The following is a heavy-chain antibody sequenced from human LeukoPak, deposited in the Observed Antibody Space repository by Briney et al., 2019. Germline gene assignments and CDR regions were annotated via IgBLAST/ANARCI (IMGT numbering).Heavy chain of an antibody. J-gene: IGHJ4*02. CDR3: TGRDDFWSGYSFDY. D-gene: IGHD3-3*01. CDR2: IRSNTNSYAT. CDR1: GFTFSCSA. V-gene: IGHV3-73*01. Sequence: GGSLRLSCAASGFTFSCSAMHWVRQASGKGLEWGGRIRSNTNSYATEYSAWVKGRCTISRDDSNNTEYLQMNTLKTEDTAVYYCTGRDDFWSGYSFDYWGQGALVTVSS.